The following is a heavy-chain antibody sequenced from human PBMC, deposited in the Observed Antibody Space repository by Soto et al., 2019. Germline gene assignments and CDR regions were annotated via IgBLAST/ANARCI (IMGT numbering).Heavy chain of an antibody. J-gene: IGHJ4*02. Sequence: ASVKVSCKASGGSFSSDVISWVRQAPGQGPEWMGGIIPIFGTANYAQKFQGRVTITADESTSTVHMELNSLRSEDTALYYCAVKTGTVVAYYFDYWGQGTLVTVSS. CDR2: IIPIFGTA. CDR3: AVKTGTVVAYYFDY. D-gene: IGHD3-16*01. CDR1: GGSFSSDV. V-gene: IGHV1-69*13.